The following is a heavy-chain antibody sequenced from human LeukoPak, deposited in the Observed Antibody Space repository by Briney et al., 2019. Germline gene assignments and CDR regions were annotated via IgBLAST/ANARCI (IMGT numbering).Heavy chain of an antibody. Sequence: ASGKVSCKVSGYTLTDLSMHWVRQAPGKGLEWVGSSALEDGETIYAQKFQGRVTMTEDTSTDTAYMEVSSLRSDDTAVYFCATAYGGNLVDFWGQGTLVTVSS. CDR1: GYTLTDLS. V-gene: IGHV1-24*01. J-gene: IGHJ4*02. CDR3: ATAYGGNLVDF. CDR2: SALEDGET. D-gene: IGHD1-26*01.